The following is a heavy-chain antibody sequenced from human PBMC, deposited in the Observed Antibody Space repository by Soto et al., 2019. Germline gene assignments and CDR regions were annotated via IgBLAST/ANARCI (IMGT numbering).Heavy chain of an antibody. V-gene: IGHV3-64*01. Sequence: EVQLVESGGGLVQPGGSLRLSCAASGFTFSSYAMHWVRQAPGKGLEYVSAISSNGGSTYYANSVKGRFTISRDNSKNTLYLQMGSLRAEDMAVYYCARSQARAVVYYYYGMDVWGQGTTVTVSS. CDR3: ARSQARAVVYYYYGMDV. CDR2: ISSNGGST. D-gene: IGHD6-19*01. CDR1: GFTFSSYA. J-gene: IGHJ6*02.